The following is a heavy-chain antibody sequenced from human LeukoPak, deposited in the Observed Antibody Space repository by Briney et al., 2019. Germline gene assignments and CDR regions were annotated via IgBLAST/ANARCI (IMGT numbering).Heavy chain of an antibody. CDR3: AREAKVGTGNYFDY. Sequence: SETLSLTCTVPGGSISSGGYYWSWIRQHPGKGLEWIGYIYYSGSTYYNPSLKSRVTISVDSSKNQFSLKLSSVTAADTAADTAVYFCAREAKVGTGNYFDYWGQGTLVTVSS. J-gene: IGHJ4*02. D-gene: IGHD1-26*01. CDR1: GGSISSGGYY. CDR2: IYYSGST. V-gene: IGHV4-31*03.